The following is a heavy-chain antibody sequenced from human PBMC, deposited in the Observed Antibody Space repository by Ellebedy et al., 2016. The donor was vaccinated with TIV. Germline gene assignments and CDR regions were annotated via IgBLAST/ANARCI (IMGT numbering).Heavy chain of an antibody. CDR3: ASWRYYDSSGYPDY. CDR1: GGTFSSYA. D-gene: IGHD3-22*01. V-gene: IGHV1-69*10. J-gene: IGHJ4*02. Sequence: ASVKVSCKASGGTFSSYAISWVRQAPGQGLEWMGGIIPILGIANYAQKFQGRVTITADKSTSTAYMELSSLRSEDTAVYYCASWRYYDSSGYPDYWGQGTLVTVSS. CDR2: IIPILGIA.